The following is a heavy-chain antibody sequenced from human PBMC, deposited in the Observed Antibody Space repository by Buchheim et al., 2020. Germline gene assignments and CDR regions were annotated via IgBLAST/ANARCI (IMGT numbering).Heavy chain of an antibody. Sequence: QVQLVESGGGVVQPGRSLRLSCAASGFTFSSYGMHWVRQAPGKGREGVAVLSYDGSNEYYADSVKGRFTISRDNSKTTLYLQMNSLRAEDTAVYYCAKEVGGSYPDYWGQGTL. V-gene: IGHV3-30*18. J-gene: IGHJ4*02. CDR1: GFTFSSYG. D-gene: IGHD1-26*01. CDR3: AKEVGGSYPDY. CDR2: LSYDGSNE.